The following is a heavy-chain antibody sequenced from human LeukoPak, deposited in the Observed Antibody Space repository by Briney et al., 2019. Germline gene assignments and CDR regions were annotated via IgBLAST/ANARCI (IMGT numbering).Heavy chain of an antibody. J-gene: IGHJ6*03. CDR2: IYRTGST. Sequence: SETLSLTCTVSGDSINSYYWNWTRQPPGKGLEWIGYIYRTGSTNHNPSLTSRPTISLDTSKNQFSLRLSSVTAADTAVYYCARRSVPGPNYMDVWGKGTTVTVFS. D-gene: IGHD6-19*01. CDR1: GDSINSYY. V-gene: IGHV4-4*09. CDR3: ARRSVPGPNYMDV.